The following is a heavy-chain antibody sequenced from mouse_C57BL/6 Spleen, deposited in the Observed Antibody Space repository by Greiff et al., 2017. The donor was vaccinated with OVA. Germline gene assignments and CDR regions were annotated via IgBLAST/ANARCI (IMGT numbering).Heavy chain of an antibody. J-gene: IGHJ4*01. Sequence: EVKLVESGPELVKPGASVKISCKASGYSFTDYNMNWVKQSNGKSLEWIGVINPNYGTTSYNQKFKGKATLTVDQSSSTAYMQLNSLTSEDCAVYYCARADYYAMDYWGQGTSVTVSS. CDR1: GYSFTDYN. CDR3: ARADYYAMDY. V-gene: IGHV1-39*01. CDR2: INPNYGTT.